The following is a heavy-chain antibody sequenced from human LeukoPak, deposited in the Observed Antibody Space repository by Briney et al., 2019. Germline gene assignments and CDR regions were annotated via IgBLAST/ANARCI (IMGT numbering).Heavy chain of an antibody. J-gene: IGHJ4*02. Sequence: GGSLRLSCAASGFTFSSYAMHWVRQAPGKGLEWVAVISYDGSNKYYADSVKGRFTISRDNSKNTLYLQMNSLRAEDTAVYYCARTRVSIAVAGIIAYWGQGTLVTVS. CDR1: GFTFSSYA. V-gene: IGHV3-30-3*01. CDR3: ARTRVSIAVAGIIAY. CDR2: ISYDGSNK. D-gene: IGHD6-19*01.